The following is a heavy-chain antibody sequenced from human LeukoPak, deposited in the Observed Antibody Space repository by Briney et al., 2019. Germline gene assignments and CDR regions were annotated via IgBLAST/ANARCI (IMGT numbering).Heavy chain of an antibody. V-gene: IGHV4-34*01. CDR2: INHSGST. Sequence: SETLSLTCAVYGGSFSGYFWSWIRQPPGKGLEWIGEINHSGSTNYNPSLKSRVTISVDTSKNQFSLMLSSVTAADTAVYYCARGLGGWNYYYYMDVWGKGTTVTVSS. CDR1: GGSFSGYF. D-gene: IGHD6-19*01. CDR3: ARGLGGWNYYYYMDV. J-gene: IGHJ6*03.